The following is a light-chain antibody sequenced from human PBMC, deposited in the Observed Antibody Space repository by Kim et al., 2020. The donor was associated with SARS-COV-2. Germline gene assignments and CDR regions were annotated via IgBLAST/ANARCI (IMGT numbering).Light chain of an antibody. V-gene: IGLV3-1*01. CDR1: KLGNKY. CDR2: QDS. J-gene: IGLJ2*01. Sequence: SVSPGQTASITCSGNKLGNKYAFWYQQKPGHSPVLVIYQDSKRPSGIPERFSGSNSGSTATLTISGTQTMDEADYYCQAWDSSIVVFGGGTKLTVL. CDR3: QAWDSSIVV.